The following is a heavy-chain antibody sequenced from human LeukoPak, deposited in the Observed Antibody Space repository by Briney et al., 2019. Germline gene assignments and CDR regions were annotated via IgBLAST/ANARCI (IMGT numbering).Heavy chain of an antibody. D-gene: IGHD2-15*01. V-gene: IGHV1-2*02. J-gene: IGHJ2*01. CDR1: GYTFTGYY. CDR3: ARNNYCSGGSCYPGDWYFDL. Sequence: GASVKVSCTASGYTFTGYYMHWVRQAPGQGLEWMGWINPNSGGTNYAQKFQGRVTMTRDTSISTAYMELSRLRSDDTAVYYCARNNYCSGGSCYPGDWYFDLWGRGTLVTVSS. CDR2: INPNSGGT.